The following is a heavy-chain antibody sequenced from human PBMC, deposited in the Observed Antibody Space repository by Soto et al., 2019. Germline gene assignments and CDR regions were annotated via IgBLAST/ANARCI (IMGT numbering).Heavy chain of an antibody. D-gene: IGHD2-8*01. CDR3: AREQWSHLSSFEHYNGRDV. Sequence: QVHLVQSGPEVKKPGSSVKVSCRASAGTFTNSIISWVLQARGQGLEWLGAIMPVSGAAIYAQIFKGRITITAAESTSTVYMEWSSLRSDDTAVYSCAREQWSHLSSFEHYNGRDVWGQGTPVTFSS. V-gene: IGHV1-69*01. J-gene: IGHJ6*02. CDR1: AGTFTNSI. CDR2: IMPVSGAA.